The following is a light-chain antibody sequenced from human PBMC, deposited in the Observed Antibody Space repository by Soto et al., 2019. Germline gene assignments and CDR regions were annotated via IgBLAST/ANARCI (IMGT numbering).Light chain of an antibody. Sequence: QAVVTQPPSVSGSPGQTVTITCSGSTGNVGSGHYVNWLQQQPGQAPRILIYDANKRPSWAPARLSGSTPGAKAALTIAGAQAEDEAEYYCLLSGRGVSPWVFGGGTKLTVL. J-gene: IGLJ3*02. CDR3: LLSGRGVSPWV. CDR2: DAN. V-gene: IGLV7-46*01. CDR1: TGNVGSGHY.